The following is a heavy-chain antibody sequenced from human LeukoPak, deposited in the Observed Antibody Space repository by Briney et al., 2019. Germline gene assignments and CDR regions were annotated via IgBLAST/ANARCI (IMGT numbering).Heavy chain of an antibody. D-gene: IGHD6-6*01. J-gene: IGHJ4*02. CDR3: ARGRSSSPD. CDR2: TYSGGST. Sequence: GGSLRLSCAASGFTFSSYWMSWVRQAPGEGLEWVSVTYSGGSTYYADSVKGRFTISRDNSKNTLYLQMNSLRAEDTAVYYCARGRSSSPDWGQGTLVTVSS. CDR1: GFTFSSYW. V-gene: IGHV3-66*01.